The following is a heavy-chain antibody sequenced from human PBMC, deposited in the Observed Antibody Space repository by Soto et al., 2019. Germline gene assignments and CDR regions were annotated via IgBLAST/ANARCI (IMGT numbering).Heavy chain of an antibody. CDR2: IIPIFGTA. J-gene: IGHJ4*02. CDR3: VRVQPPYFFDE. CDR1: GGTFSSYA. Sequence: SVKVSCKASGGTFSSYAISWVRQAPGQGLEWMGGIIPIFGTANYAQKFQGRVTITADESTSTAYMELSSLRSEDTAVDYCVRVQPPYFFDEWGQGTLVTVAS. V-gene: IGHV1-69*13. D-gene: IGHD2-2*01.